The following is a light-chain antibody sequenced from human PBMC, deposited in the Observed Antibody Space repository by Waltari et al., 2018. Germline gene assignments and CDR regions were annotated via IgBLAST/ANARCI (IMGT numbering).Light chain of an antibody. CDR2: DFR. CDR1: TDDIGYYDY. V-gene: IGLV2-14*03. J-gene: IGLJ3*02. CDR3: SSHTTRSTWV. Sequence: QSALTQPASVSGSPGQSITISCTGTTDDIGYYDYVSWYHQHLGKAPKLLIYDFRERPSGVSNRFSGSKSGNTASLTISGLQADDEADYYCSSHTTRSTWVFGGGTKLTVL.